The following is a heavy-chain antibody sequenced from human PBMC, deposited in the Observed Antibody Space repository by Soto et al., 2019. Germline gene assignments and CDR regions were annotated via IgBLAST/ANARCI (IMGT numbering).Heavy chain of an antibody. J-gene: IGHJ4*02. CDR3: ARDNNWSYDY. V-gene: IGHV3-74*01. D-gene: IGHD1-1*01. CDR2: IGPSGSGT. Sequence: GGSLRLSCAASGFTFSSHWMHWVRQAPGKGLVWVSHIGPSGSGTRDADSVQGRFTISRDNTRNTLYLQMNSLRDEDTAVYYCARDNNWSYDYWGQGILVTVSS. CDR1: GFTFSSHW.